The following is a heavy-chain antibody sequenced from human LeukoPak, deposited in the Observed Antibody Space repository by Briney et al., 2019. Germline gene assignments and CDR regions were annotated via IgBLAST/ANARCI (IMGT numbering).Heavy chain of an antibody. CDR2: IYHSGST. D-gene: IGHD3-3*01. CDR1: GGSISSGGYY. V-gene: IGHV4-30-2*01. J-gene: IGHJ4*02. Sequence: PSETLSLTCTVSGGSISSGGYYWSWIRQPPGKGLEWIGYIYHSGSTYYNPSLKSRVTISVDRSKNQFSLKLSSVTAADTAVYYCARVPVDYDFFTIRAGGQIDYWGQGTLVTVSS. CDR3: ARVPVDYDFFTIRAGGQIDY.